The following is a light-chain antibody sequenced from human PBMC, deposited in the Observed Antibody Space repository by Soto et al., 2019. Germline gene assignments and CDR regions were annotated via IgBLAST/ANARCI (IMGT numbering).Light chain of an antibody. CDR1: SSNIGAGYD. V-gene: IGLV1-40*01. J-gene: IGLJ2*01. Sequence: QLVLTQPPSLSGAPGQRVAISCTGSSSNIGAGYDVHWYQQVPGTVPKLLIYNVNSRPSGVPDRFSGSKSGTSASLAITGLQAEDEADYYCQSFDSSLSVLFGGGTKVTVL. CDR3: QSFDSSLSVL. CDR2: NVN.